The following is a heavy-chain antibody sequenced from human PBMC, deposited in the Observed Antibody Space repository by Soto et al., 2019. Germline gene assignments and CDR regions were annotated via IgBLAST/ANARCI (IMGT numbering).Heavy chain of an antibody. CDR2: INPSGGST. J-gene: IGHJ4*02. V-gene: IGHV1-46*01. CDR1: GYTFTSYY. CDR3: ARGYGPIPMTPKVRYFDY. Sequence: ASVKVSCKASGYTFTSYYMHWVRQAPGQGLEWMGIINPSGGSTSYAQKFQGRVTMTRDTSTSTVYMELSSLRSEDTAVYYCARGYGPIPMTPKVRYFDYWGQGTLLTVSS. D-gene: IGHD3-22*01.